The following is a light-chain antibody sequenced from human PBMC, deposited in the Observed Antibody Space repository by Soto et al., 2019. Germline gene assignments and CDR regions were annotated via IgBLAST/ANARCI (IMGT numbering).Light chain of an antibody. CDR1: QDISNF. CDR3: QQYDKQPVT. V-gene: IGKV1-33*01. Sequence: DLQMTQSPSSLSASVGDRVTITCQASQDISNFLNWYHQTAGKAPRLLIYDVSSLQPGVASRFSGSGSGTDFSLTINSLQPEDIGTFYCQQYDKQPVTFGGGTKVEIK. J-gene: IGKJ4*01. CDR2: DVS.